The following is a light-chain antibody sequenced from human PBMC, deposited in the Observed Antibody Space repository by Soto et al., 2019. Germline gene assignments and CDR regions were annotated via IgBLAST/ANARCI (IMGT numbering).Light chain of an antibody. CDR2: EDT. Sequence: SYELTQPPSVSVAPGQTARITCTGDALPKKYAYWYQQKSGQAPVLVIYEDTKRPSGIHEKFSGSSSGTMATLTIDGAQVEDEADYYCYSTDSSGQFIVFGGGTKLTVL. CDR1: ALPKKY. CDR3: YSTDSSGQFIV. J-gene: IGLJ2*01. V-gene: IGLV3-10*01.